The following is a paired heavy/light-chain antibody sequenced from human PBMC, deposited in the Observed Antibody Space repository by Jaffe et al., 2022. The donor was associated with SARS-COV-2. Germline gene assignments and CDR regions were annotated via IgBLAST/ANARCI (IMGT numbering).Heavy chain of an antibody. D-gene: IGHD3-10*01. V-gene: IGHV3-53*01. Sequence: EVQLVESGGGLIQPGGSLRLSCAASGFTVSGDFMSWVRQAPGKGLEWVSVIYSGGSGTTYYADSVKGRFTISRDNSKNTLYLQMNSLRAEDTAVYYCARGVRGVMVEYWGQGTLVTVSS. CDR3: ARGVRGVMVEY. CDR2: IYSGGSGTT. CDR1: GFTVSGDF. J-gene: IGHJ4*02.
Light chain of an antibody. Sequence: QSALTQPPSASGSPGQSVTISCTGTSSDVGGYNYVSWYQQHPGKAPKLMIYEVSKRPSGVPDRFSGSKSGNTASLTVFGLQAEDEADYYCSSYAGNKLGVFGGGTKLTVL. V-gene: IGLV2-8*01. J-gene: IGLJ3*02. CDR2: EVS. CDR3: SSYAGNKLGV. CDR1: SSDVGGYNY.